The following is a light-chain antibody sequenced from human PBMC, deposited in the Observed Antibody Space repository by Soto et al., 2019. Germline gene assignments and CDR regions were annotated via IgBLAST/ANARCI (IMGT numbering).Light chain of an antibody. Sequence: QSVLTQPASVSGSPGQSITISCTGTSSDVGGYNYVSWYQQHPGKAPKLMIYEVSDRPSGVSNRFSGSKSGNTASLTISGLQAEDEADYYFSSYTSSSTPRVFGGGTKLTVL. J-gene: IGLJ3*02. CDR2: EVS. CDR1: SSDVGGYNY. V-gene: IGLV2-14*01. CDR3: SSYTSSSTPRV.